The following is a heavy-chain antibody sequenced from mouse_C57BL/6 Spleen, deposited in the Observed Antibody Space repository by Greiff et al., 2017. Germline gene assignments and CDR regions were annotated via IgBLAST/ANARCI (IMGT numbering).Heavy chain of an antibody. Sequence: VQLQQSGPELVKPGASVKISCKASGYAFSSSWMNWVKQRPGKGLEWIGRIYPGDGDTNYNGKFKGKATLPSAKSSSTAYMPLSSLTSEYSAVYFCARHSCFAYWGQGTLVTVSA. CDR1: GYAFSSSW. V-gene: IGHV1-82*01. J-gene: IGHJ3*01. D-gene: IGHD3-1*01. CDR3: ARHSCFAY. CDR2: IYPGDGDT.